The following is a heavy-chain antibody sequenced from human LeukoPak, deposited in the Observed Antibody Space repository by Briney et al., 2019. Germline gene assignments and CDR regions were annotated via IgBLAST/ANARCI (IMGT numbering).Heavy chain of an antibody. Sequence: SETLSLTCTVSGGSISSYYWSWIRQPPGKGLEWIGYIYYSGSTNYNPSLKSRVTISVDTSKNQFSLKLSSVTAADTAVYYCARGGYYDSSGLPDYWGQGTLVTVSS. CDR1: GGSISSYY. D-gene: IGHD3-22*01. CDR2: IYYSGST. CDR3: ARGGYYDSSGLPDY. J-gene: IGHJ4*02. V-gene: IGHV4-59*01.